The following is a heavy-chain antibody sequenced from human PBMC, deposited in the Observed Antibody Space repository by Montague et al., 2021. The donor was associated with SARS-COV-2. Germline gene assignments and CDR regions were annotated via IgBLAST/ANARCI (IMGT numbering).Heavy chain of an antibody. J-gene: IGHJ6*02. CDR1: GGSISSSNW. CDR2: IYHSGST. D-gene: IGHD3-10*01. CDR3: ARVHPLWFGELLLDYYYYYGMDV. Sequence: SETQSLTCAVSGGSISSSNWWSWVRQPPGKGLEWIGEIYHSGSTNYNPSLKSRVTISVDKSKNQFSLKLSSVTAADTAVYYCARVHPLWFGELLLDYYYYYGMDVWGQGTTVTVSS. V-gene: IGHV4-4*02.